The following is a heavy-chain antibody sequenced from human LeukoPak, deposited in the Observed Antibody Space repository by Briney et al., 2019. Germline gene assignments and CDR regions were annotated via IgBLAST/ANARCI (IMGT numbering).Heavy chain of an antibody. Sequence: ASVKVSCKASGYTFTGYYMHWVRQAPGQGLEWMGWINPNSGGTNYAQKFQGRVTMTRDTSISTAYMELSRLRSDDTAVYYCATDYDILTGYYYLFHYWGQGTLVTVSS. CDR2: INPNSGGT. D-gene: IGHD3-9*01. V-gene: IGHV1-2*02. J-gene: IGHJ4*02. CDR3: ATDYDILTGYYYLFHY. CDR1: GYTFTGYY.